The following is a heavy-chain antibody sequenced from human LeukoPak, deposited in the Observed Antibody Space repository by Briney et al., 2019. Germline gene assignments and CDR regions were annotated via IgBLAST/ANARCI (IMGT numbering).Heavy chain of an antibody. CDR3: ARYHEYSGHVLTYYFDY. Sequence: SETLSLTCTVSGGSISGTNYYWGWIRQPPGEGLEWIGSVYYSGSTYYNPSLKSRVTMSVDTSKNQFSLKVTSVTAADTAVYYCARYHEYSGHVLTYYFDYWGQGILVTVSS. V-gene: IGHV4-39*07. CDR1: GGSISGTNYY. CDR2: VYYSGST. J-gene: IGHJ4*02. D-gene: IGHD5-12*01.